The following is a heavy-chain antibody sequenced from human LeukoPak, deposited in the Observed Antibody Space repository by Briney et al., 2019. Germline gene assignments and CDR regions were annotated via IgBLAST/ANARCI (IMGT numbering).Heavy chain of an antibody. V-gene: IGHV3-23*01. CDR1: GFTFSSYA. J-gene: IGHJ4*02. CDR2: ISGSGGST. Sequence: GGSLRLSCAASGFTFSSYAMSWVRQAPGKGLEWVSAISGSGGSTYYADSVKGRFTISRDNSKNTLYLQMNSPRAEDTAVYYCAKTRFLEWFAHDYWGQGTLVTVSS. CDR3: AKTRFLEWFAHDY. D-gene: IGHD3-3*01.